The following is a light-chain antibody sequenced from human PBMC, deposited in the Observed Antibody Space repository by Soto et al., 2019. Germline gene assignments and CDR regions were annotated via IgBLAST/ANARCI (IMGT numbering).Light chain of an antibody. CDR1: QRISIW. CDR3: QHWNDYSWT. V-gene: IGKV1-5*03. J-gene: IGKJ1*01. Sequence: DIHMTQSPSTLSASVGDRVTITCRASQRISIWLAWYQQKPGKAPNLLIYKKSRLETGVPSRFSGSGSGTEFTLTISSLQPDDFATYCCQHWNDYSWTFGQGTKVEV. CDR2: KKS.